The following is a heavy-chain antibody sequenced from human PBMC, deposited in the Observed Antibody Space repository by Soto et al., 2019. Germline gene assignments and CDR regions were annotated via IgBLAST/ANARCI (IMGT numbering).Heavy chain of an antibody. CDR3: ASLRGSLIAVAGDEPA. V-gene: IGHV1-69*13. D-gene: IGHD6-19*01. CDR2: IIPIFGTA. J-gene: IGHJ5*02. Sequence: SVKVSCKASGGTFSSYAISWVRQAPGQGLEWMGGIIPIFGTANYAQKFQGRVTITADESTSTAYMELSSLRSEDTAVYYCASLRGSLIAVAGDEPAWGQGTLVTVSS. CDR1: GGTFSSYA.